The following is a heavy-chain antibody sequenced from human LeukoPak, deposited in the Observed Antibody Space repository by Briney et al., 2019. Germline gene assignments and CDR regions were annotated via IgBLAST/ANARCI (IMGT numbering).Heavy chain of an antibody. Sequence: ASVKVSCKASGYTFTGYYMHWVRQAPGQGLEWMGWINPNSGGTNYAQKFQGRVTMTRDTSISTAYMELSRLRSDDTAVYYCARVLEWELHPLDYWSQGTLVTVSS. CDR3: ARVLEWELHPLDY. D-gene: IGHD1-26*01. J-gene: IGHJ4*02. CDR1: GYTFTGYY. CDR2: INPNSGGT. V-gene: IGHV1-2*02.